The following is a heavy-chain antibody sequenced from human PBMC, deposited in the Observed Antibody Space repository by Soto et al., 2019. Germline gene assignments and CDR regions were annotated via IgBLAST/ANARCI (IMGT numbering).Heavy chain of an antibody. CDR2: IHTSGST. D-gene: IGHD3-10*01. V-gene: IGHV4-4*07. Sequence: PSETLSLTCTVSGGSISSYYWSWIRQPAGKGLEWIGRIHTSGSTNYNPSLKSRVTMSVDTSKNQFSLKLSSVTAADTAVYYCARDGSGSYSRPSSGYYGMDVWGQGTTVTVSS. CDR3: ARDGSGSYSRPSSGYYGMDV. J-gene: IGHJ6*02. CDR1: GGSISSYY.